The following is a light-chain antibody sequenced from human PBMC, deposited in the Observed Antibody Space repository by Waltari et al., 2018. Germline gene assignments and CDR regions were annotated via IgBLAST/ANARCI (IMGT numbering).Light chain of an antibody. Sequence: IQVTHSPRSLSASVGETVTITCRASQSLNTYLNWYQQKPGKAPKLLIYDVSSLQSGVPSRFSGSGYGTDFTLTISSLQPEDFATYYCQQSYSTPRTFGHGTKVEI. J-gene: IGKJ1*01. V-gene: IGKV1-39*01. CDR3: QQSYSTPRT. CDR2: DVS. CDR1: QSLNTY.